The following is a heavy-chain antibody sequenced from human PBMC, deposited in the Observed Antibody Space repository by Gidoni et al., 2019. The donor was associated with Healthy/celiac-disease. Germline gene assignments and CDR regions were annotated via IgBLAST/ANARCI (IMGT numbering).Heavy chain of an antibody. CDR1: GYTFTGYY. Sequence: QVQLVQSGAEVKKPGASVKVSCKASGYTFTGYYMHWVRQAPGQGLEWMGWINPNSGGTNEEQKFQGRVTMTRDTSISTAYMELSRLRSDDTAVYYCARERGKLGYCSGGSCFSPPLRWWFDPWGQGTLVNVSS. CDR2: INPNSGGT. V-gene: IGHV1-2*02. J-gene: IGHJ5*02. CDR3: ARERGKLGYCSGGSCFSPPLRWWFDP. D-gene: IGHD2-15*01.